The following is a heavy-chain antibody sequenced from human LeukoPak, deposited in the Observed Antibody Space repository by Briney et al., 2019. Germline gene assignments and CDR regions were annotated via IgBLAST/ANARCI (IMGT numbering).Heavy chain of an antibody. J-gene: IGHJ4*02. Sequence: GGSLRLSCAASGFAFDDYAMHWVRQAPGKGLECVSGISLNSGSIGYADSLKGRFTISRDNAKNSLYLQMNSLRAEDMALYYCAKAPSSSWLKYYFDYWGQGTLVTVSS. CDR1: GFAFDDYA. V-gene: IGHV3-9*03. CDR2: ISLNSGSI. D-gene: IGHD6-13*01. CDR3: AKAPSSSWLKYYFDY.